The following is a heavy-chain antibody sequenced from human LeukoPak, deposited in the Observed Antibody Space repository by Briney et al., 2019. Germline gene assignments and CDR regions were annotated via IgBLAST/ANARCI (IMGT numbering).Heavy chain of an antibody. J-gene: IGHJ4*02. V-gene: IGHV3-30*02. CDR2: IWYDGSNK. CDR1: GFTFSSYG. CDR3: AKDRIRLGYDSSGFHFDY. D-gene: IGHD3-22*01. Sequence: GGSLRLSCAASGFTFSSYGMHWVRQAPGKGLEWVAVIWYDGSNKYYADSVKGRFTISRDNSKNTLYLQMNSLRAEDTAVYYCAKDRIRLGYDSSGFHFDYWGQGTLVTVSS.